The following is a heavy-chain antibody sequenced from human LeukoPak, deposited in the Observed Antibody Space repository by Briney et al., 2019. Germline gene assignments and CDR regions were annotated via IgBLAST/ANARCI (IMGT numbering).Heavy chain of an antibody. CDR2: IYYSGST. D-gene: IGHD2-2*01. V-gene: IGHV4-59*01. J-gene: IGHJ4*02. Sequence: SETLSLTCTVSGGSISSYYRSWVRQPPGKGLEWIGYIYYSGSTNYNPSLKSRVTISVDTSKNQFSLKLSSVTAADTAVYYCARDASQYQAFDYWGQGTLVTVSS. CDR1: GGSISSYY. CDR3: ARDASQYQAFDY.